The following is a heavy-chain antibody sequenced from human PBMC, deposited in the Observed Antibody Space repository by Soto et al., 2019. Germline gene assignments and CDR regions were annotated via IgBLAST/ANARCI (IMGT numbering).Heavy chain of an antibody. CDR3: ARDPYYDSSGYLASNGMDV. D-gene: IGHD3-22*01. CDR1: GDSISSYY. CDR2: IYSDGST. J-gene: IGHJ6*02. V-gene: IGHV3-53*04. Sequence: PSETLSLTCTVSGDSISSYYWSWVRQAPGKGLEWVSVIYSDGSTYYADSVKGRFTISRHNSKNTLYLQMNSLRAEDTAVYYCARDPYYDSSGYLASNGMDVWGQGTTVTVSS.